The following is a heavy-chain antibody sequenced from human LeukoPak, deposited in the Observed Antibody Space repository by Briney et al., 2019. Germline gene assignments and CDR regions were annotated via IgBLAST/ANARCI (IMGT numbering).Heavy chain of an antibody. Sequence: ASVKVSCKASGYTFTSYYMYWVRQAPGQGLEWMGIINPSGGSTSYAQKFQGRVTMTRDTSTSTVYMELSSLRSEDTAVYYCATPLYSYGQDYYYYGMDVWGQGTTVTVSS. D-gene: IGHD5-18*01. CDR1: GYTFTSYY. CDR3: ATPLYSYGQDYYYYGMDV. CDR2: INPSGGST. V-gene: IGHV1-46*01. J-gene: IGHJ6*02.